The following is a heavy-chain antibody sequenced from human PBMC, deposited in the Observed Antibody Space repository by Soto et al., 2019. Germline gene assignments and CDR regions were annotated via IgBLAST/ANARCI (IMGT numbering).Heavy chain of an antibody. CDR2: IIPIFGTA. J-gene: IGHJ6*02. Sequence: QVQLVQSGAEVTKPGSWVKISCKASGGTFSSYAISWVRQAPAQGLEWMGGIIPIFGTANYAHKFQGRGTITADESTSTAYMELSRLRSEDTAVYYCARHVTADGYYYGLHVCGQRATVSVSS. CDR3: ARHVTADGYYYGLHV. D-gene: IGHD2-2*01. CDR1: GGTFSSYA. V-gene: IGHV1-69*12.